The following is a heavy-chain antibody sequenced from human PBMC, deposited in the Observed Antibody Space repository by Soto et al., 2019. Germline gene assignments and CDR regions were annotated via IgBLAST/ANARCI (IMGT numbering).Heavy chain of an antibody. V-gene: IGHV1-8*02. J-gene: IGHJ4*02. CDR1: GYTFTDYD. CDR2: MTPNSGNT. D-gene: IGHD1-20*01. CDR3: ARNLYNTGGFDH. Sequence: QVQLMQSGAEVRKPGASVKVSCKASGYTFTDYDINWVRQATGQGLEWLGWMTPNSGNTGYAQKFQGRVTMTRDTSRSTAYMELSRLTSEDTAVYYGARNLYNTGGFDHWGQGTLVTVSS.